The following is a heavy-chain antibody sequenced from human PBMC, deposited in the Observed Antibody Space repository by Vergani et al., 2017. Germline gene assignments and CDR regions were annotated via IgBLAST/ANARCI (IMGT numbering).Heavy chain of an antibody. CDR2: ISSGSSYI. CDR1: GFTFGSYS. J-gene: IGHJ4*02. CDR3: ARDLTRYSTASRRYFDY. Sequence: EVQLVESGGGLAKPGESPRLSCVASGFTFGSYSMIWVRQAPGKGLEWVSSISSGSSYIYYADSVKGRFTISRDNAKNSLYLQMNSLRAEDTAVYYCARDLTRYSTASRRYFDYWGQGTLVTVSS. D-gene: IGHD5-12*01. V-gene: IGHV3-21*01.